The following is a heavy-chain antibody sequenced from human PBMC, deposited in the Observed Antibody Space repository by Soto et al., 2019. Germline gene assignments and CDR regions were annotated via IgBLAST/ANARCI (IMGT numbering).Heavy chain of an antibody. CDR3: VKDGGYCSSTTCYSPRNHYFDS. CDR1: GFTFSDYW. D-gene: IGHD2-2*01. Sequence: LPGGSLSLSCAASGFTFSDYWMSWVRQAPGKGPEWVANIKFDGSEKQYVDSVKGRFSISRDNSRNSLFLQMNSLRAGDTAVYYCVKDGGYCSSTTCYSPRNHYFDSWGQGTPVTVSS. J-gene: IGHJ4*02. CDR2: IKFDGSEK. V-gene: IGHV3-7*03.